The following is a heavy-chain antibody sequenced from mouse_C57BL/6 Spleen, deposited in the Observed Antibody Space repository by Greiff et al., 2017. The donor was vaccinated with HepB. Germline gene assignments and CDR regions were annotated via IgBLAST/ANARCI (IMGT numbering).Heavy chain of an antibody. J-gene: IGHJ2*01. CDR1: GFTFSDYY. CDR2: ISNGGGST. CDR3: ARQGALTGNFDY. V-gene: IGHV5-12*01. Sequence: EVNLVESGGGLVQPGGSLKLSCAASGFTFSDYYMYWVRQTPEKRLEWVAYISNGGGSTYYPDTVKGRFTISRDNAKNTLYLQMSRLKSEDTAMYYCARQGALTGNFDYWGQGTTLTVSS. D-gene: IGHD4-1*01.